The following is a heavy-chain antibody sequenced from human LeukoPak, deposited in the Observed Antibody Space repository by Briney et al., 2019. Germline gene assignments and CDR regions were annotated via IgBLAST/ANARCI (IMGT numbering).Heavy chain of an antibody. CDR2: TYYSGST. CDR1: GGSISSGGYY. CDR3: ARARYGSGSYYFDY. Sequence: SETLSLTCTVSGGSISSGGYYWSWIRQHPGKGLEWIGYTYYSGSTYYNPSLKSRVTISVDTSKNQFSLKLSSVTAADTAVYYCARARYGSGSYYFDYWGQGTLVTVSS. J-gene: IGHJ4*02. V-gene: IGHV4-31*03. D-gene: IGHD3-10*01.